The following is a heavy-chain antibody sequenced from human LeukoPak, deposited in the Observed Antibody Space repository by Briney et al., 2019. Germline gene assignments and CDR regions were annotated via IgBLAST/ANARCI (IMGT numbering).Heavy chain of an antibody. J-gene: IGHJ6*02. V-gene: IGHV3-13*01. D-gene: IGHD3-16*01. CDR2: IGTAGDT. CDR3: ARNQQLGGHSYYYYGMDV. Sequence: GGSLRLSCAASGFTFSSYDMHWVRQATGKGLEWVSAIGTAGDTYYPGSVKGRFTISRENAKNSLYLQMNSLRADDTAIYYCARNQQLGGHSYYYYGMDVRGQGTTVTVSS. CDR1: GFTFSSYD.